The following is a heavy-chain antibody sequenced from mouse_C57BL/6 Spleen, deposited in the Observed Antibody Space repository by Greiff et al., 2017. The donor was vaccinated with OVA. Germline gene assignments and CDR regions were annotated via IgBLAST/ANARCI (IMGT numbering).Heavy chain of an antibody. V-gene: IGHV1-52*01. D-gene: IGHD1-1*01. J-gene: IGHJ1*03. Sequence: VKLQQPGAELVRPGSSVKLSCKASGYTFTSYWMHWVKQRPIQGLEWIGNIDPSDSETHYNQKFKDKATLTVDKSSSTAYMQLSSLTSEDSAVYYCARRTTVGYFDVWGTGTTVTVSS. CDR3: ARRTTVGYFDV. CDR1: GYTFTSYW. CDR2: IDPSDSET.